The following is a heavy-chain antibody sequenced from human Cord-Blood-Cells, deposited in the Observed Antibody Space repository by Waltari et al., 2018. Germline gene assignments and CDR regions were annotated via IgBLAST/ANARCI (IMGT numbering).Heavy chain of an antibody. Sequence: QVQLVQSGAEVKKPGASVKVSCKASGYTFTSYGISWVRQAPGQGLEWMGWISAYNGNTNYAQKLQGRVTMTTDTSTSTAYMELRSLRSDNTAVYYCARDQDVGSSGWYLDYWGQGTLVTVSS. CDR1: GYTFTSYG. V-gene: IGHV1-18*01. D-gene: IGHD6-19*01. CDR2: ISAYNGNT. J-gene: IGHJ4*02. CDR3: ARDQDVGSSGWYLDY.